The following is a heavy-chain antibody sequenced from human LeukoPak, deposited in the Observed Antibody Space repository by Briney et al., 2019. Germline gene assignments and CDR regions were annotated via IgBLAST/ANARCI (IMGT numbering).Heavy chain of an antibody. J-gene: IGHJ4*02. D-gene: IGHD1-26*01. CDR3: AKGGAGIVGATYDY. CDR2: ISGSGGST. V-gene: IGHV3-23*01. Sequence: GGSLRLSCAASGFTFSSYAMSWVRQAPGKGLEWVSAISGSGGSTYYADSVKGRFTISRDNSKNTLYLQMNSLRAEDTAVYYCAKGGAGIVGATYDYWGQGTLVTVSS. CDR1: GFTFSSYA.